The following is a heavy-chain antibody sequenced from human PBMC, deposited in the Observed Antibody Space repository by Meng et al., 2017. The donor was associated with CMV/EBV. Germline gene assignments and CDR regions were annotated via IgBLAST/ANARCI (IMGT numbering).Heavy chain of an antibody. J-gene: IGHJ4*02. Sequence: LQVHESGPGRVKPWETLSRPWPHCSGSTRSSSYYLGWIRQTPGKGLEWIGCIYYSKSTYYNPSLKSRVAIAVDTSKNQFSLRLSSVTAADTAVYYCVRHGMWFTRNAHWGQGTLVTVSS. V-gene: IGHV4-39*07. CDR1: SGSTRSSSYY. CDR2: IYYSKST. D-gene: IGHD2-21*01. CDR3: VRHGMWFTRNAH.